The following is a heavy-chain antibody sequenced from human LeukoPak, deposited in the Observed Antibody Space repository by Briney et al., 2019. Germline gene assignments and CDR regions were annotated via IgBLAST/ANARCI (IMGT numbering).Heavy chain of an antibody. V-gene: IGHV4-30-2*01. D-gene: IGHD3-3*01. CDR3: ASTTYYDFWSGLFDY. CDR1: GGSISSGGYS. CDR2: IYHSGST. Sequence: SETLSLTCAVSGGSISSGGYSWSWIRQPPGKGLEWIGYIYHSGSTYYNPSLKSRVTISVDRSKNQFSLKLSSVTAADTAVYYCASTTYYDFWSGLFDYWGQGTLVTVSS. J-gene: IGHJ4*02.